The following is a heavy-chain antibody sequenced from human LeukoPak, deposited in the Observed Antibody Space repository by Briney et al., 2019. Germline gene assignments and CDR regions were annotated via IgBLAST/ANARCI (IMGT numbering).Heavy chain of an antibody. Sequence: SETLSLTCAVSGYSIISGYYWGWIRQPPGKGLEWIGSIYHSGSTYYNPSLKSRVTISVDTSKNQFSLKLSSVTAADTAVYYCARGVVVIIGKPSFDYWGQGTLVTVSS. CDR3: ARGVVVIIGKPSFDY. CDR2: IYHSGST. CDR1: GYSIISGYY. D-gene: IGHD3-22*01. J-gene: IGHJ4*02. V-gene: IGHV4-38-2*01.